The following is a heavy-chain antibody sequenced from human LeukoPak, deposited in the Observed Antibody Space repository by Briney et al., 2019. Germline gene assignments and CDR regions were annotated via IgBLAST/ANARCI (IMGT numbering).Heavy chain of an antibody. CDR2: INPNSGGT. Sequence: ASVKVSCKASGGTFSSYAIGWVRQAPGQGLEWMGWINPNSGGTNYAQKFQGRVTMTRDTSISTAYMELSRLRSDDTAVYYCARDWVVVVPAAHYYYMDVWGKGTTVTVSS. CDR3: ARDWVVVVPAAHYYYMDV. CDR1: GGTFSSYA. V-gene: IGHV1-2*02. D-gene: IGHD2-2*01. J-gene: IGHJ6*03.